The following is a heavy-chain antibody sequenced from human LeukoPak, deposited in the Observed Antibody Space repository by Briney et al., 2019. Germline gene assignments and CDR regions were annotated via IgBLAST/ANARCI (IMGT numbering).Heavy chain of an antibody. J-gene: IGHJ5*02. V-gene: IGHV4-34*01. CDR3: ARSLAYYGSGSYYNRNSNWFDP. Sequence: SETLSLTCAVHGGCFSGYYWSWLRQPPGKGLEWIGEINHSGSTNYNPSLKSRVTISVDTSKNQFSLKLSSVTAADTAVYYCARSLAYYGSGSYYNRNSNWFDPWGQGTLVTVSS. D-gene: IGHD3-10*01. CDR2: INHSGST. CDR1: GGCFSGYY.